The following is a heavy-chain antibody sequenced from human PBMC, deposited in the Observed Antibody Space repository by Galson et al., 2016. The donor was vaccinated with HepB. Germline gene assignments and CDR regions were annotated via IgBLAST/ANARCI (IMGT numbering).Heavy chain of an antibody. CDR3: ARDAMGRGSGSYSAFDY. V-gene: IGHV3-30*04. J-gene: IGHJ4*02. CDR1: GFTFSGSG. D-gene: IGHD1-26*01. CDR2: ITSAGDKQ. Sequence: SLRLSCAASGFTFSGSGIHWVRQAPGKGLEWVAAITSAGDKQYYTDSVRGRFTISRDNSNNMMYLQMNSLRPEDTSVYYCARDAMGRGSGSYSAFDYWGQGTLVAVSS.